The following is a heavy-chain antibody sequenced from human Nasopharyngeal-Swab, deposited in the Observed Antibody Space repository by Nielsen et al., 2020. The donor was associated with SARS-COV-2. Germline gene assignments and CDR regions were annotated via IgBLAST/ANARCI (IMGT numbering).Heavy chain of an antibody. CDR2: ISSSGSTI. CDR1: GFTFSSYE. J-gene: IGHJ3*02. CDR3: AREGENDSSGYFSDAFDI. V-gene: IGHV3-48*03. D-gene: IGHD3-22*01. Sequence: GGSLRLSCAASGFTFSSYEMNWVRQAPGKGLEWVSYISSSGSTIYYADSVKGRFTISRDNAMNSLYLQMNSLRAEDTAVYYHAREGENDSSGYFSDAFDIWGQGTMVTVSS.